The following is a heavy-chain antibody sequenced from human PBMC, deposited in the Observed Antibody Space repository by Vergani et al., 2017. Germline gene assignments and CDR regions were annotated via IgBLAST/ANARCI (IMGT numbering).Heavy chain of an antibody. Sequence: EVQLVESGGGLVQPGGSLRLSCAASGFTFSSYWMSWVRQAPGKGLEWVANIKQDGSEKYYVDSVKGRFTISRDNAKNSLYLQMNSLRAEDTAGYYCARKGWELLRGGVYYFDYWGQGTLVTVSS. CDR1: GFTFSSYW. D-gene: IGHD1-26*01. CDR3: ARKGWELLRGGVYYFDY. V-gene: IGHV3-7*03. J-gene: IGHJ4*02. CDR2: IKQDGSEK.